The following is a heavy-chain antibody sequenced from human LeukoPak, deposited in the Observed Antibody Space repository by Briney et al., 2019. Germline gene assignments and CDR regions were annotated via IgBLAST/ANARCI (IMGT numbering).Heavy chain of an antibody. D-gene: IGHD6-13*01. CDR2: IRYDGSNK. CDR1: GFTFNSYG. CDR3: AKDHYLGAAGKTFDY. V-gene: IGHV3-30*02. Sequence: GGSLRLSCAASGFTFNSYGMHWVRQAPGKGLEGVAFIRYDGSNKYYADSVKGRFTISRDNSKNTLYLQMNSLRAEDTAVYYCAKDHYLGAAGKTFDYWGQGTLVTVSS. J-gene: IGHJ4*02.